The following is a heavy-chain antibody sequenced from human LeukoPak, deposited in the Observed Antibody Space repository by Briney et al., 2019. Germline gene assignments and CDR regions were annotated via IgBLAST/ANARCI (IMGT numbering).Heavy chain of an antibody. CDR2: IGTAGDT. CDR3: ARDQSYYGMDV. CDR1: GFTFSSYD. J-gene: IGHJ6*02. Sequence: PGGSLRLSCAASGFTFSSYDMHWVRQATGKGLEWVSAIGTAGDTYYPGSVKGRFTISRENAKNSLYLQMNSLRAGDTAVYYCARDQSYYGMDVWGQGTTVTVSS. V-gene: IGHV3-13*01.